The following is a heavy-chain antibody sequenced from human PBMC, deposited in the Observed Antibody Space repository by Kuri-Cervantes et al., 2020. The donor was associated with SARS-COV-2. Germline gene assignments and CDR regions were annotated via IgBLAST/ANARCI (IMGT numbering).Heavy chain of an antibody. Sequence: GSLRLSCTVSGGSISSYYWSWIRQPPGKGLEWIGYIYYSGSTNYNPSLKSRVTISVDTSKNQFSLKLSSVTAADTAVYYCARVAGSYYYYYGMDVWGQGTTVTVSS. J-gene: IGHJ6*02. V-gene: IGHV4-59*08. D-gene: IGHD2-15*01. CDR3: ARVAGSYYYYYGMDV. CDR2: IYYSGST. CDR1: GGSISSYY.